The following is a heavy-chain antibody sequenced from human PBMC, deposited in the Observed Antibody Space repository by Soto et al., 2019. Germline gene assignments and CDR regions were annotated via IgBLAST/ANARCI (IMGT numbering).Heavy chain of an antibody. J-gene: IGHJ4*02. Sequence: QVQLQQWGAGLLKPSETLSLTCAVYGGSFSGYYWSWIRQPPGKGLEWIGEINHSGSTNYNPSLKSRVTISEDTSKHQFSLKLSSVTAADTAVYYCARGWGRMFDYWGQGTLVTVSS. D-gene: IGHD7-27*01. CDR2: INHSGST. CDR3: ARGWGRMFDY. CDR1: GGSFSGYY. V-gene: IGHV4-34*01.